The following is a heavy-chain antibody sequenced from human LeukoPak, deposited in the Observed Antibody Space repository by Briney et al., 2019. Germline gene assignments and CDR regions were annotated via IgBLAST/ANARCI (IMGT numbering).Heavy chain of an antibody. Sequence: GRSLRLSCAASGFTFDDYAMHWVRQAPGKGLEWVSGISWNSGSIGYADSVKGRFTISRDNAKNSLYLQMNSLTAEDTALYYCAKDRAAAAGTNGMDVWGQGTTVTVSS. V-gene: IGHV3-9*01. J-gene: IGHJ6*02. CDR1: GFTFDDYA. D-gene: IGHD6-13*01. CDR2: ISWNSGSI. CDR3: AKDRAAAAGTNGMDV.